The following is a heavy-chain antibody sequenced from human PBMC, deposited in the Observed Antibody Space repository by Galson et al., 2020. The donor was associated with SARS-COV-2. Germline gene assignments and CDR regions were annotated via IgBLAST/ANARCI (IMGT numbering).Heavy chain of an antibody. CDR3: ARYDGTYWVY. V-gene: IGHV4-59*08. Sequence: SETLSLTCTVSGGSVSGYYWTWIRQPPGKGLEWIGLVHYSGSTNYNPSLRGRVTMLVDTSKNQFSLKVKSVTAADTAVYFCARYDGTYWVYWGQGTLVTVSS. CDR1: GGSVSGYY. J-gene: IGHJ4*02. CDR2: VHYSGST. D-gene: IGHD1-26*01.